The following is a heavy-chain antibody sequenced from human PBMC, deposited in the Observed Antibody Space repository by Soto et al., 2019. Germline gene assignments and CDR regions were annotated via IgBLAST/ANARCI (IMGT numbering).Heavy chain of an antibody. CDR3: ARDWGWLQYFDY. D-gene: IGHD5-12*01. CDR2: ISYDGSNK. Sequence: QVQLVESGGGMVQPGRSLRLSCAASGFTFSSYAIHWVRQAPGKGLEWVAVISYDGSNKYYADSVKGRFTISRDDSNNTLDLQMNSLRAEDTAVYYCARDWGWLQYFDYWGQGTLVTVSS. J-gene: IGHJ4*02. V-gene: IGHV3-30-3*01. CDR1: GFTFSSYA.